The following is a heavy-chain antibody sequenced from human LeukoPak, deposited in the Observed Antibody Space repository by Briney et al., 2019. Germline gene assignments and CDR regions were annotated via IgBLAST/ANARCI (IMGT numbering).Heavy chain of an antibody. CDR1: GGSFSGYY. D-gene: IGHD2-15*01. CDR3: ARDDCSGGSCYVAY. J-gene: IGHJ4*02. Sequence: TSETLSLTCAVYGGSFSGYYWSWIRQPPGKGLEWIGEINHSGSTNYNPSLKSRVTIPVDTSKNQFSLKLSSVTAADTAVYYCARDDCSGGSCYVAYWGQGTLVTVSS. V-gene: IGHV4-34*01. CDR2: INHSGST.